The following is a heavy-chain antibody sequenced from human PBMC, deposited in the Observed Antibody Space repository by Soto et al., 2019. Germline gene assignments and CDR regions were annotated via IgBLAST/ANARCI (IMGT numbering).Heavy chain of an antibody. CDR3: AREDYYDSSGYYDY. V-gene: IGHV4-30-4*02. CDR2: IYYSGRT. J-gene: IGHJ4*02. D-gene: IGHD3-22*01. Sequence: SETLSLTCTVSGGSIGSGAYYWSWIRQPPGKGLEWIGYIYYSGRTYYTPSLKSRVTISVDTSKSPFSLKLSCVTAADTAVYYCAREDYYDSSGYYDYWGQGTLVTVSS. CDR1: GGSIGSGAYY.